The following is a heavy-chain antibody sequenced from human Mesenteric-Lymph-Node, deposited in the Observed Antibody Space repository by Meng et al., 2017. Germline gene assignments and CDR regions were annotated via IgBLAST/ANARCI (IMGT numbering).Heavy chain of an antibody. CDR3: AHTAVDTAMVTVWYFDL. V-gene: IGHV2-5*01. D-gene: IGHD5-18*01. CDR1: GFSLSTSGVG. J-gene: IGHJ2*01. CDR2: IYWNDDK. Sequence: ASVPPLGQPTQTLQMTCTFSGFSLSTSGVGVGWIRQPQGKALEWLALIYWNDDKRYSPSLKSRLTITKDTSKNQVVLTMTNMDPVDTATYYCAHTAVDTAMVTVWYFDLWGRGTLVTVSS.